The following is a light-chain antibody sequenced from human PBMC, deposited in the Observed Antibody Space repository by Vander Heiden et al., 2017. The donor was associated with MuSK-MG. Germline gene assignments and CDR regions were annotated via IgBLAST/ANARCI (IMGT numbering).Light chain of an antibody. Sequence: DIQMTQSPSSLSASVGDRVTITCRASQSISIYLNWYQQKPGKAPKLLIYAASSLQSGVPARFSGSGSGRDFTLTISSLQPEDFATYYCHQTDSTPLTFGPRTKVDIK. CDR2: AAS. V-gene: IGKV1-39*01. J-gene: IGKJ3*01. CDR3: HQTDSTPLT. CDR1: QSISIY.